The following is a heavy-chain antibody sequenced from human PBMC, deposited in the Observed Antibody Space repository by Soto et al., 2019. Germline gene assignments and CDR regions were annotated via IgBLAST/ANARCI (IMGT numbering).Heavy chain of an antibody. J-gene: IGHJ4*02. CDR2: ISYDGTNR. D-gene: IGHD4-17*01. CDR1: GLTFSNYA. V-gene: IGHV3-30-3*01. Sequence: QVLLVESGGGVVQPGRSLRLSCAASGLTFSNYAMHWVRQAPGKGLEWVAFISYDGTNRCYPDSVKGRFTISRDTSKNTLYLQMNSLKPEDTAVYYCARESSSTVTTGGGGSAKDYWGQGTLVTVSS. CDR3: ARESSSTVTTGGGGSAKDY.